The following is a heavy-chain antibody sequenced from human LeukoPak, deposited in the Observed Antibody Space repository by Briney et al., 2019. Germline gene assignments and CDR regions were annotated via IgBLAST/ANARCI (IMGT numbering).Heavy chain of an antibody. Sequence: GGSLRLSCAASGFTFNTHWMSWLRQAPGKGLEWVANIKVDGSEKYYVDSVKGRFTISRDNAKNSLYLQMNSLRAEDTAFYYCARGLAYDYGMDYWGQGTLVTVSS. D-gene: IGHD4-17*01. V-gene: IGHV3-7*05. CDR2: IKVDGSEK. J-gene: IGHJ4*02. CDR3: ARGLAYDYGMDY. CDR1: GFTFNTHW.